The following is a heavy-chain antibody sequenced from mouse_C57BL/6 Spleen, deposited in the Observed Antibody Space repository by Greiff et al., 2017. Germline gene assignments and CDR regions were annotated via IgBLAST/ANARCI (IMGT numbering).Heavy chain of an antibody. CDR1: GYTFTNYW. D-gene: IGHD1-1*02. Sequence: QVQLQQSGAELVRPGTSVKMSCKASGYTFTNYWIGWAKQRPGHGLEWIGDIYPAGGYTNYNEKFKGKATLTVDKSSSTAYMQLSSLTSEASAIYCGAGWGGCSFDYWGQGTTLTVSS. J-gene: IGHJ2*01. CDR3: AGWGGCSFDY. V-gene: IGHV1-63*01. CDR2: IYPAGGYT.